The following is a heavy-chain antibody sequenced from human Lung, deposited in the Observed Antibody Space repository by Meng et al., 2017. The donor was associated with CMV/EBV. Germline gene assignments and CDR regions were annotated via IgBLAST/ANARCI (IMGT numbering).Heavy chain of an antibody. V-gene: IGHV4-4*02. CDR2: IPHRGSS. D-gene: IGHD3-10*01. J-gene: IGHJ1*01. CDR3: LRRSGGSV. Sequence: QVQLQESGPGLVKPSQTLSLTCTVSGGSITNHNWWAWVRQPPGKGLEWIGEIPHRGSSAYNPSLKSRVSMSIDKSKNQFSLKLTSVTAADTAVYHCLRRSGGSVWGQGTLVTVSS. CDR1: GGSITNHNW.